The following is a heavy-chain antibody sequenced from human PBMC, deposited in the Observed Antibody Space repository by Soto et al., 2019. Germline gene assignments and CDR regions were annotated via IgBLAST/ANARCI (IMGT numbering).Heavy chain of an antibody. CDR3: AASYLSSTSCYDPYYYMYL. D-gene: IGHD2-2*01. Sequence: ASVKVSCKASGGTFSSYTISWVRQAPGQGLEWMGRIIPILGVANYAQKFQGRVTITADKSTSTAYMELSSLRSEDTAVYYCAASYLSSTSCYDPYYYMYLWGKGSTVTV. CDR1: GGTFSSYT. CDR2: IIPILGVA. J-gene: IGHJ6*03. V-gene: IGHV1-69*02.